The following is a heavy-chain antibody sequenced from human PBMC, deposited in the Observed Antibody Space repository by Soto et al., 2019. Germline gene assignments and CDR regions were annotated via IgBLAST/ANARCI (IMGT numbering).Heavy chain of an antibody. CDR2: IYYSGST. CDR1: GGSISSYY. CDR3: AIGSYSSSWYMGYYFDF. D-gene: IGHD6-13*01. J-gene: IGHJ4*02. V-gene: IGHV4-59*01. Sequence: SETLSLTCTVSGGSISSYYWSWIRQPPGKGLEWIGYIYYSGSTNYNPSLKSRVTISVDTSKNQFSLKLSSVTAADTAVYYCAIGSYSSSWYMGYYFDFWGQGTLVTVSS.